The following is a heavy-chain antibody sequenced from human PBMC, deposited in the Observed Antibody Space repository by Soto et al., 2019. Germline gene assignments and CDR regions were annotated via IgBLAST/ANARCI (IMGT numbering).Heavy chain of an antibody. D-gene: IGHD6-13*01. V-gene: IGHV3-23*01. CDR1: VFTFSSYA. J-gene: IGHJ4*01. CDR3: AKHSSNNWYSDY. Sequence: GGCLRLSCSASVFTFSSYAMTCVLPTPGKGLEWVSAISGSGGSTYYADSVKGRFTIFRDNSKNTLYLQMNSLRAEDTAVYYCAKHSSNNWYSDYWGQEPWSPSPQ. CDR2: ISGSGGST.